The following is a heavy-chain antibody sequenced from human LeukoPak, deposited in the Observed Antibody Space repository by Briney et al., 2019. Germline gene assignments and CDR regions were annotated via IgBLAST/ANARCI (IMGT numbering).Heavy chain of an antibody. CDR3: TSLGATGCYAFDY. Sequence: PAWSLRISCAAPGFSFNNVWMSWVRQAPGKGLEWVGHIKSKPDGGTTECAAPVKGRFTISRDDSKNTLYLQMNNLRAEDTAVYYCTSLGATGCYAFDYWGQGTLVTVSS. CDR2: IKSKPDGGTT. CDR1: GFSFNNVW. J-gene: IGHJ4*02. D-gene: IGHD2-2*01. V-gene: IGHV3-15*01.